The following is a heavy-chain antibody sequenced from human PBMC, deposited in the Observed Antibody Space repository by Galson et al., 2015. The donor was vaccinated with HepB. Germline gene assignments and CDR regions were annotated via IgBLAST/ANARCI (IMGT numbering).Heavy chain of an antibody. Sequence: SLRLSCATSGFTFSTYVMGWVRQAPGKGLEWVSTITNSGGTTLYADSVKGRFTISRDNSKNTLYLQMNSLRAEDTAVYYCANPRSGYHYFDSWGQGTLVTVSS. J-gene: IGHJ4*02. D-gene: IGHD3-22*01. CDR1: GFTFSTYV. CDR2: ITNSGGTT. CDR3: ANPRSGYHYFDS. V-gene: IGHV3-23*01.